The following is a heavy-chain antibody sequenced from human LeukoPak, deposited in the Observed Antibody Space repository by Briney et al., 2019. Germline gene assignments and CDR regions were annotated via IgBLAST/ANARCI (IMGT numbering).Heavy chain of an antibody. CDR1: GITFCSYM. V-gene: IGHV3-7*01. J-gene: IGHJ4*02. CDR3: AVLRGNNY. D-gene: IGHD3-10*01. CDR2: IKQDGSEK. Sequence: GGSLRLSWAASGITFCSYMLTWVRQAPGKGLEWVANIKQDGSEKYYVDSVEGRFSISRDNARNSLYLQMNSLRVEDTAVYYCAVLRGNNYWGQGTLVTVSS.